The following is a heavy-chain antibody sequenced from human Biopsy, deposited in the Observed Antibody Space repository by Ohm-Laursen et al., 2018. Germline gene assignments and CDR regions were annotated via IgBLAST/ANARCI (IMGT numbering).Heavy chain of an antibody. D-gene: IGHD5-12*01. V-gene: IGHV4-61*01. CDR2: VYYSGTT. J-gene: IGHJ3*02. Sequence: SETLSLTCTVSGGSVSDSFHFWSWIRQPPGKGLEWIGDVYYSGTTNYNPSLKSRLTISVDTSKNQFSLKLSSVTAADTAVYYCAGRPWPNAFDIWGQGTMVTVSS. CDR1: GGSVSDSFHF. CDR3: AGRPWPNAFDI.